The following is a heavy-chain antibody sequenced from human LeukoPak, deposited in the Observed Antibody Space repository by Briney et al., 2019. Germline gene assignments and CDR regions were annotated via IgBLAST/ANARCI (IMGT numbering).Heavy chain of an antibody. V-gene: IGHV3-30*18. CDR2: ISYDGNNK. J-gene: IGHJ4*02. D-gene: IGHD3-10*01. CDR3: AKDRAPGYGSGTYLAFDY. Sequence: GGSLRLSCAASGFTFSSYGMHWVRQAPGKGLEWVARISYDGNNKYYADSVKGRFTISRDNSKNTLYLQMNSLRAEDTAEYYCAKDRAPGYGSGTYLAFDYWGQGTLVTVSS. CDR1: GFTFSSYG.